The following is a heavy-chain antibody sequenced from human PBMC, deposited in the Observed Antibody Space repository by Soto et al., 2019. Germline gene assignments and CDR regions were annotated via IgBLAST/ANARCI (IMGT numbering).Heavy chain of an antibody. V-gene: IGHV1-18*01. D-gene: IGHD2-21*02. CDR1: GYRFTSKG. CDR2: ISAYNGNT. Sequence: GASAKVSWKACGYRFTSKGIRWVRQAPGKRLERIGWISAYNGNTNYAQKLQGRVTMTTDTSTSTAYMELRSLRSDDTAVYYFAREGPEYCGGDCSDAFDIWGQGTMVTVSS. CDR3: AREGPEYCGGDCSDAFDI. J-gene: IGHJ3*02.